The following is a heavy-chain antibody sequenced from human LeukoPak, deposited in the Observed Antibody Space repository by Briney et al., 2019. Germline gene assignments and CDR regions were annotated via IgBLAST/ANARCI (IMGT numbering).Heavy chain of an antibody. CDR1: GFTVSSDY. V-gene: IGHV3-53*01. CDR3: ARSQGGTMSLRHFDL. CDR2: INSGGNA. Sequence: QPGGSLRLSCAASGFTVSSDYMNWVRQAPGKGLEWVSVINSGGNAYYADSVKGRFTISRDNSKNMLYLQMNSLRAEDTAVYYCARSQGGTMSLRHFDLWGRGTLVTVSS. D-gene: IGHD3-22*01. J-gene: IGHJ2*01.